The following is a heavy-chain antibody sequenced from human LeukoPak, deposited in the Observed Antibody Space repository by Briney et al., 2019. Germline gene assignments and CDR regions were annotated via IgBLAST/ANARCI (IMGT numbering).Heavy chain of an antibody. CDR2: INPNSGGT. CDR1: GYTFTGYY. CDR3: ARDRSYPYDR. J-gene: IGHJ5*02. V-gene: IGHV1-2*02. Sequence: ASVKVSCKASGYTFTGYYMNWVRQAPGQGLEWMGWINPNSGGTNYAQKFLGRVTMTRDTSIKTAYMELSRLRSDDTAVYYCARDRSYPYDRWGQGTLVTVSS.